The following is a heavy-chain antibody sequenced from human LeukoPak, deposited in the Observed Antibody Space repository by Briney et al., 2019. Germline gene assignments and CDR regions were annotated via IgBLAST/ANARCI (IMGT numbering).Heavy chain of an antibody. CDR2: IYYSGST. Sequence: PSETLSLTCTVSGGSISSYYWGWIRQPPGKGLEWIGYIYYSGSTNYNPSLKSRVTISVDTSKNQFSLKLSSVTAADTAVYYCARGGDDYGDYFDYWGQGTLVTVSS. D-gene: IGHD4-17*01. J-gene: IGHJ4*02. CDR1: GGSISSYY. V-gene: IGHV4-59*01. CDR3: ARGGDDYGDYFDY.